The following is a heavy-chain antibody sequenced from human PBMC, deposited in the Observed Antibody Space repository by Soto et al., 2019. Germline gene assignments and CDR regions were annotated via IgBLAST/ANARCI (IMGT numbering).Heavy chain of an antibody. CDR1: GFTFSDYY. Sequence: QVQLVESGGGLVKPGGSLRLSCAASGFTFSDYYMSWIRQAPGKGLEWVSYISSSSSYTNYADSVKGRFTISRDNAKNSLYLQMNSLRAEDTAVYYCARGNEVAYCSSTSCYPSYYYGVDVWGQGTTVTVSS. J-gene: IGHJ6*02. D-gene: IGHD2-2*01. CDR3: ARGNEVAYCSSTSCYPSYYYGVDV. CDR2: ISSSSSYT. V-gene: IGHV3-11*06.